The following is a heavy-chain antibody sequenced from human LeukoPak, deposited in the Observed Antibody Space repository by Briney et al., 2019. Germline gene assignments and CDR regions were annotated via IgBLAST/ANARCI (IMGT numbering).Heavy chain of an antibody. V-gene: IGHV3-30*18. J-gene: IGHJ4*02. Sequence: SGRSLRLSCAASGFTFSSYGMHWVCQAPGKGLEWVAVISNDGIKKYYADSVKGRFTISRDNSKNTLYLQMNSLRVEDTAVYYCAKDVGYYGSGSYYSDWGQGTLVTVSS. D-gene: IGHD3-10*01. CDR2: ISNDGIKK. CDR1: GFTFSSYG. CDR3: AKDVGYYGSGSYYSD.